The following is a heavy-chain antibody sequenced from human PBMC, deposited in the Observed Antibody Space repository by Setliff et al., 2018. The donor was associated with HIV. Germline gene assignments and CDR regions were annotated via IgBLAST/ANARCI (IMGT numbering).Heavy chain of an antibody. D-gene: IGHD3-16*01. CDR1: GFTFNDYT. Sequence: GGSLRLSCAASGFTFNDYTMHWVRQAPGKGLVWVSRIDSDGSSTNYADSVKGRFTISRDNARNTLYLQMNSLRAGDTAVYYCAREKGGDAAQDAFDIWGQGTMVTVSS. V-gene: IGHV3-74*01. CDR3: AREKGGDAAQDAFDI. CDR2: IDSDGSST. J-gene: IGHJ3*02.